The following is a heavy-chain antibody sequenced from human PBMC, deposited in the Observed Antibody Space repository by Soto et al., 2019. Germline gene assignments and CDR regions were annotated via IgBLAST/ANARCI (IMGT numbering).Heavy chain of an antibody. CDR3: ARDYYDSSGYLAPLDY. D-gene: IGHD3-22*01. CDR1: GFTFSSYS. V-gene: IGHV3-21*01. J-gene: IGHJ4*02. Sequence: GGSLRLSCAAYGFTFSSYSMNWVRQAPGKGLEWVSSISSSSSYIYYADSVKGRFTISRDNAKNSLYLQMNSLRAEDTAVYYCARDYYDSSGYLAPLDYWGQGTLVTVSS. CDR2: ISSSSSYI.